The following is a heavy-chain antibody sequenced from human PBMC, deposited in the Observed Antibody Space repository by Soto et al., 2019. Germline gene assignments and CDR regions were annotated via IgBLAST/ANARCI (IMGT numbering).Heavy chain of an antibody. D-gene: IGHD3-22*01. J-gene: IGHJ4*02. V-gene: IGHV3-30*18. Sequence: GGSLRLSCAASGFTFSSYGMHWVRQAPGKGLEWVAVISYDGSNKYYADSVKGRFTISRDNSKNTLYLQMNSLRAEDTAVYYCAKDSGYYDSSGYPYYFDYWGQGTLVTVSS. CDR3: AKDSGYYDSSGYPYYFDY. CDR2: ISYDGSNK. CDR1: GFTFSSYG.